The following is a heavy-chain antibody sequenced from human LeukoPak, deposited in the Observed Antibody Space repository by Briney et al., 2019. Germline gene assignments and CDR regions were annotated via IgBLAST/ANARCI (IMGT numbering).Heavy chain of an antibody. Sequence: PGGSLRLSCAASGFTFSDYYMSWIRQAPGKGLEWVSYISSSDNTIYYADSVKGRFTISRDNAKNSLYLQMNSLRAEDTAVYYCAREDFDWLSPPDYWGQGTLVTVSS. J-gene: IGHJ4*02. CDR2: ISSSDNTI. V-gene: IGHV3-11*01. CDR1: GFTFSDYY. D-gene: IGHD3-9*01. CDR3: AREDFDWLSPPDY.